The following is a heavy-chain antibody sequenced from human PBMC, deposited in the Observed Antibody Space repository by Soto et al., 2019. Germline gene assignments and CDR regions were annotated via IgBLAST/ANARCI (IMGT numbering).Heavy chain of an antibody. J-gene: IGHJ4*02. CDR3: AKRKGIAAAGYFDY. CDR2: ISGSGGST. V-gene: IGHV3-23*01. Sequence: GGSLRLSCAASGFTFGSYAMSWVRQAPGKGLEWVSAISGSGGSTYYADSVKGRFTISRDNSKNTLYLQMNSLRAEDTAVYYWAKRKGIAAAGYFDYWGQGTLVTVSS. CDR1: GFTFGSYA. D-gene: IGHD6-13*01.